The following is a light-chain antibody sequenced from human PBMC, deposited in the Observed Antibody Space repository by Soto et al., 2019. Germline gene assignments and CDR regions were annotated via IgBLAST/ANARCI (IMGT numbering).Light chain of an antibody. CDR2: EVS. J-gene: IGLJ3*02. CDR3: SSYTSSSTRV. Sequence: QSAPTQPASVSGSPGQSITISCTGTSSDVGGYNYVSWYQQHPGKAPKLMIYEVSNRPSGVSNRFSGSKSGNTASLTISGLQAEDEADYYFSSYTSSSTRVFGGGTKVTVL. CDR1: SSDVGGYNY. V-gene: IGLV2-14*01.